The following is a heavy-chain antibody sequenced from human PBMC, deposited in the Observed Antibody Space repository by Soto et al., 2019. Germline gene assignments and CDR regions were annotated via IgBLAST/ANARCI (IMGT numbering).Heavy chain of an antibody. CDR3: TKDSRVTMGRGVIIPTGY. J-gene: IGHJ4*02. D-gene: IGHD3-10*01. V-gene: IGHV3-23*01. CDR2: ISGSDDTT. Sequence: GGSLRLSCTASGFTFSSYAMSWVRQAPGKGLEWVAAISGSDDTTYYADSVKGRFTISRDNSKNTLYLQMNSLRAEDTAVYYCTKDSRVTMGRGVIIPTGYWGQGT. CDR1: GFTFSSYA.